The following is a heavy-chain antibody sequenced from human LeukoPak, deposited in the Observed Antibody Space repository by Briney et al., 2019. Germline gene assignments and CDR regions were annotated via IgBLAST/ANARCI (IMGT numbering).Heavy chain of an antibody. CDR2: INHSGST. CDR1: GGSFSGYY. D-gene: IGHD3-16*01. Sequence: PSETLSLTCAVYGGSFSGYYWSWIRQPPGKGLEWIGEINHSGSTYYNPSLKSRLTMSVDMSKNQFSLILSSVTAADTALYYCSKTAGYGFDVWGQGTMVTVSS. V-gene: IGHV4-34*03. CDR3: SKTAGYGFDV. J-gene: IGHJ3*01.